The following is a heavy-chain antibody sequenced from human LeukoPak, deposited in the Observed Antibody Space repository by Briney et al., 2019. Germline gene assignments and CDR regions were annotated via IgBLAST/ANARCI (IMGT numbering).Heavy chain of an antibody. CDR2: IIPIFGTA. CDR1: GGTFSSYA. Sequence: SVKVSCKASGGTFSSYAISRVRQAPGQGLEWMGGIIPIFGTANYAQKFQGRVTITADKSTSTAYMELSSLRSEDTAVYYCARETGYCSSTSCYLYYYGMDVWGKGTTVTVSS. J-gene: IGHJ6*04. V-gene: IGHV1-69*06. D-gene: IGHD2-2*01. CDR3: ARETGYCSSTSCYLYYYGMDV.